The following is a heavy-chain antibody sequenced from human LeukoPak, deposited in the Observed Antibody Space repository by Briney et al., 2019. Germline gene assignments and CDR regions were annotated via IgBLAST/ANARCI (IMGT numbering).Heavy chain of an antibody. J-gene: IGHJ4*02. V-gene: IGHV3-23*01. D-gene: IGHD4-17*01. CDR2: ISGSGGST. Sequence: GGSLRLSCAASGLTFSSYAMSWVRQAPGKGLEWVSTISGSGGSTYYADSVKGRFTISRDNSKNTLYLRMSSLRAVDTAIYYCAKDPTAYGDYYFDYWGQGTLVTVSS. CDR3: AKDPTAYGDYYFDY. CDR1: GLTFSSYA.